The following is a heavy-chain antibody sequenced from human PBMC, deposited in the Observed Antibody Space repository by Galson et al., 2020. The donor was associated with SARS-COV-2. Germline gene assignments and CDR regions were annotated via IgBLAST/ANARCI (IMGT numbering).Heavy chain of an antibody. CDR3: ARESRFLEWLFFDY. CDR2: IYYSGRT. Sequence: SETLSLTCTVSGGSISSGGYYWSWIRQHPGKGLEWIGYIYYSGRTYYNPSLKSRVTISVDTSKNQFSLKLSSVTAADTAVYYCARESRFLEWLFFDYWGQGTLVTVSS. V-gene: IGHV4-31*03. CDR1: GGSISSGGYY. D-gene: IGHD3-3*01. J-gene: IGHJ4*02.